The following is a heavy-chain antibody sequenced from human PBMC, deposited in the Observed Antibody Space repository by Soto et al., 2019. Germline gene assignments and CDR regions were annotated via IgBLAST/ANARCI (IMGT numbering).Heavy chain of an antibody. Sequence: GGSLRLSCAASGFSFSSYGMHWFRQAPGRGLEWVAVISYDGSNKYYADSVKGRFTISRDNSKNTLYLQMNSLRAEDTAVYYCAKGRAYGDLIDALDIWGQGIMVTVSS. CDR3: AKGRAYGDLIDALDI. V-gene: IGHV3-30*18. J-gene: IGHJ3*02. CDR2: ISYDGSNK. D-gene: IGHD4-17*01. CDR1: GFSFSSYG.